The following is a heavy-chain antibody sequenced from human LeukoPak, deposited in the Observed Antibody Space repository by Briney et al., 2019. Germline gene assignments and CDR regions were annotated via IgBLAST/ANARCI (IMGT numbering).Heavy chain of an antibody. J-gene: IGHJ4*02. CDR1: GVSFSGYY. CDR3: ARRGSIAARPFDY. D-gene: IGHD6-6*01. CDR2: INHSGST. V-gene: IGHV4-34*01. Sequence: DPSETLSLTCAVYGVSFSGYYWSWLRQPPGKGLEWIGVINHSGSTNYNPSLKSRVTISVDTSKNQFSLKLSSVTAADTAVYYCARRGSIAARPFDYWGQGTLVTVSS.